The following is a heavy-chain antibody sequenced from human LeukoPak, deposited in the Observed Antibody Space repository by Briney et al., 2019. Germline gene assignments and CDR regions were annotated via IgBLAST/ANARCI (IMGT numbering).Heavy chain of an antibody. D-gene: IGHD3-3*01. CDR2: INPNSGGT. CDR1: GYTFTGYY. Sequence: GAPVKVSCKASGYTFTGYYMHWVRQVPGQGLEWMGWINPNSGGTNYAQKFQGRVTMTRDTSISTAYMELSRLRSDDTAVYYCARDRQLSFGVVIPRWFDPWGQGTLVTVSS. J-gene: IGHJ5*02. V-gene: IGHV1-2*02. CDR3: ARDRQLSFGVVIPRWFDP.